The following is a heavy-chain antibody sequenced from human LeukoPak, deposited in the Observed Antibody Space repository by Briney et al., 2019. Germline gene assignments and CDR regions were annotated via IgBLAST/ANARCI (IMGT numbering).Heavy chain of an antibody. J-gene: IGHJ3*02. CDR2: ISSSSSYI. D-gene: IGHD1-26*01. CDR1: GFTFSSYS. CDR3: AKPRRGELLDAFDI. V-gene: IGHV3-21*04. Sequence: GGSLRLSCAASGFTFSSYSMNWVRQAPGKGLEWVSSISSSSSYIYYADSVKDRFTISRDNSKNTLYLQMNSLRAEDTAVYYCAKPRRGELLDAFDIWGQGTMVTVSS.